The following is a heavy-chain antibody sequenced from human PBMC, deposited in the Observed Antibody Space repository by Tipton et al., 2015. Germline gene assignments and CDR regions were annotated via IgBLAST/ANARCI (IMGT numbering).Heavy chain of an antibody. CDR3: VRRARRVGSHSYPYYFDY. CDR1: GYIFTSFW. CDR2: IYPGDSKT. Sequence: QLVQSGAEVKKPGESLKISCKGSGYIFTSFWIGWVRQMPGKGLEWMGTIYPGDSKTRHNPSFQGQVTISAANSITTAYLQLRSLKASNPAMYYCVRRARRVGSHSYPYYFDYWGQGTLVPVSS. J-gene: IGHJ4*02. V-gene: IGHV5-51*01. D-gene: IGHD1-26*01.